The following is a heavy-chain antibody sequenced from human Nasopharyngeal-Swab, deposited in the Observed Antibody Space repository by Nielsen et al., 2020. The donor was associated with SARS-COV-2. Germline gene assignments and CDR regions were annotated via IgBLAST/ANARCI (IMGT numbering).Heavy chain of an antibody. Sequence: SLKISCAASGFTFDDYVMHWVRQAPGKGLGWVSGIAWNSGSLAYVDSVKGRFTISRDNAKNSLYLQMNSLTEEDTAFYYCARGSGSEWFYYYGMDVWGQGTTVTVSS. V-gene: IGHV3-9*01. J-gene: IGHJ6*02. D-gene: IGHD2-21*01. CDR2: IAWNSGSL. CDR1: GFTFDDYV. CDR3: ARGSGSEWFYYYGMDV.